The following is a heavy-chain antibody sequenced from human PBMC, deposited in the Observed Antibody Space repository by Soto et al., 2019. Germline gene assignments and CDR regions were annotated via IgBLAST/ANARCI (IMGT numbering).Heavy chain of an antibody. CDR2: IIPIFGTA. Sequence: QVQLVQSGAEVKKPGSSVKVSCKASGGTFSSYAISWVRQAPGQGLEWMGGIIPIFGTANYAQKFQGRVTITADKSTSTAYMELSSLRSEDTAVYYCARTGYSSGWYDSYYYGMDVWGQGTTVTVSS. CDR1: GGTFSSYA. D-gene: IGHD6-19*01. CDR3: ARTGYSSGWYDSYYYGMDV. V-gene: IGHV1-69*06. J-gene: IGHJ6*02.